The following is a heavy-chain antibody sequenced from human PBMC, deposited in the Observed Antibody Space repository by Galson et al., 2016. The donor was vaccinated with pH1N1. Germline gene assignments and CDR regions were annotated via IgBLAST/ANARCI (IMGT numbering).Heavy chain of an antibody. Sequence: SLRLSCAASGFIFNEYAMVWVRQAPGKGLVWVSDTLWNGRSTNYGESVKGRFTVSRHNAKKTLFLQMDSLRVEDTAFYYCVRKAYGDAFDSWGQGSLVIVSS. CDR1: GFIFNEYA. V-gene: IGHV3-20*04. CDR2: TLWNGRST. CDR3: VRKAYGDAFDS. D-gene: IGHD2-8*01. J-gene: IGHJ3*01.